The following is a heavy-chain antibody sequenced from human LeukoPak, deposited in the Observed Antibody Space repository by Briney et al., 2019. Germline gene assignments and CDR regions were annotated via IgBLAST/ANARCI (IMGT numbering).Heavy chain of an antibody. CDR1: GGSISSSSYY. CDR3: ARHVSYFLGCFDY. J-gene: IGHJ4*02. Sequence: SETLSLTCTVSGGSISSSSYYWGWIRQPPGKGLEWIGSIYYSGSTYYNPSLKSRVTISVDTSKNQFSLKLISVTAADTAVYYCARHVSYFLGCFDYWGQGTLVTVSS. CDR2: IYYSGST. D-gene: IGHD3-3*01. V-gene: IGHV4-39*01.